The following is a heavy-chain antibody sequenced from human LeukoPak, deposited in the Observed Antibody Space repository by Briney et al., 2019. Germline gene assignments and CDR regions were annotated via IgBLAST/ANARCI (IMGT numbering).Heavy chain of an antibody. CDR1: GYFISSGYY. J-gene: IGHJ3*02. CDR2: MYFSGST. Sequence: SETLSLTCNVSGYFISSGYYWGWIRQPPGKGLEWIGSMYFSGSTYYKSSLKSRVTISLDTSKNHFSLKLSSVTAADTAVYHCAGGTNLGSLSAFDIWGQGTMVTVSS. CDR3: AGGTNLGSLSAFDI. D-gene: IGHD1-7*01. V-gene: IGHV4-38-2*02.